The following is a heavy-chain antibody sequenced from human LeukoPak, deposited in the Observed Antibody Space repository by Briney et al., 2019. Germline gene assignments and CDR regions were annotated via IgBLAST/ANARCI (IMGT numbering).Heavy chain of an antibody. Sequence: GGSLRLSCAASGFTFSSYSMNWVRQAPGKGLEWVSSISSSSYIYYADSVKGRFTISRDNAKNSLYLQMNSLRAEDTAVYYCARDIAFYGSPSVNWFDPWGQGTLVTVSS. CDR2: ISSSSYI. V-gene: IGHV3-21*01. J-gene: IGHJ5*02. D-gene: IGHD2-15*01. CDR1: GFTFSSYS. CDR3: ARDIAFYGSPSVNWFDP.